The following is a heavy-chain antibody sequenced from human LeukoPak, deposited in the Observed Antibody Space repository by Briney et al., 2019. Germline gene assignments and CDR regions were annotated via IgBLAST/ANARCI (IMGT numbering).Heavy chain of an antibody. V-gene: IGHV4-59*12. Sequence: GSLRLSCAASGFTLSSYSMHWVRQPPGKGLEWIGYIFYSGSTYYSPSLKSRVTISLDTSRNQFSLKLNSVTAADTAVYYCAKSNGYGLVDIWGQGTMVTVSS. J-gene: IGHJ3*02. CDR1: GFTLSSYS. D-gene: IGHD3-10*01. CDR2: IFYSGST. CDR3: AKSNGYGLVDI.